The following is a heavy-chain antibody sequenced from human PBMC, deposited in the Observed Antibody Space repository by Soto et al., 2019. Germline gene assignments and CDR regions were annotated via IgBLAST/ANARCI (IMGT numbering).Heavy chain of an antibody. CDR2: VYYRGTT. J-gene: IGHJ3*02. Sequence: SETLSLTCTFSRGSISSSSHYWGWIRQPPGKGLEWIGSVYYRGTTYYSPSLKSRLTISVDTSKNQFSLTLSSVTAADTAVYYCARILGTLCDAFDIWGQGTMVTVSS. D-gene: IGHD2-15*01. CDR1: RGSISSSSHY. CDR3: ARILGTLCDAFDI. V-gene: IGHV4-39*01.